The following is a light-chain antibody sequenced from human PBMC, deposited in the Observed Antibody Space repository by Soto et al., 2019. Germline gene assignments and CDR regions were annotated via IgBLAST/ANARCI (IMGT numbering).Light chain of an antibody. CDR2: AAS. CDR1: EDIRKS. Sequence: DIQVTQSPSSLSASVGDRVTITCQASEDIRKSLNWFQHKPGKAPKLLIYAASNLEAGVPSRFSGGGSGTDFTFAISSLQTEDIATYYCLQYADLPPFTFGPGTKVDLK. J-gene: IGKJ3*01. V-gene: IGKV1-33*01. CDR3: LQYADLPPFT.